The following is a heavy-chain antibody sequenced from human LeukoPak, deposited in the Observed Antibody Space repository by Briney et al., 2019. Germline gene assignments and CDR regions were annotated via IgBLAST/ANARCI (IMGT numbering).Heavy chain of an antibody. CDR1: GFTFSSYA. CDR2: ISGGGVNT. V-gene: IGHV3-23*01. D-gene: IGHD3-22*01. J-gene: IGHJ5*02. Sequence: GGSLRLSCAATGFTFSSYAMSWVRQAPGKGLEWVSAISGGGVNTYYADSVKGRFTISRDNSKNMLYLQMNSLRAEDTAVYYCAKTLGYSGYFSPWGQGTLVTVSS. CDR3: AKTLGYSGYFSP.